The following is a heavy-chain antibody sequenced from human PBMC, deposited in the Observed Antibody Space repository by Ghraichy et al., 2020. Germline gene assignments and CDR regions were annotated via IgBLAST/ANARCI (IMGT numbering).Heavy chain of an antibody. CDR3: ARHNPSPHMITFGGVIALPDY. CDR1: GGSISSSSYY. V-gene: IGHV4-39*01. D-gene: IGHD3-16*02. Sequence: SETLSLTCTVSGGSISSSSYYWGWIRQPPGKGLEWIGSIYYSGSTYYNPSLKSRVTISVDTSKNQFSLKLSSVTAADTAVYYCARHNPSPHMITFGGVIALPDYWGQGTLVTVSS. J-gene: IGHJ4*02. CDR2: IYYSGST.